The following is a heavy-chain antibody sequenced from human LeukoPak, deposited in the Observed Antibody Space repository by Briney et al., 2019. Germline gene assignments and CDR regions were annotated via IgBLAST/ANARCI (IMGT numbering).Heavy chain of an antibody. CDR2: ISGSGGST. CDR3: ATDRGYSGYGTFDY. D-gene: IGHD5-12*01. CDR1: GFTFSSYA. Sequence: PGGSLRLSCAASGFTFSSYAMSWVRQAPGKGLEWVSAISGSGGSTYYADSVKGRFTISRDNSKNTLYLQMNSLRAEDTAVYYCATDRGYSGYGTFDYWGQGTLVAVSS. J-gene: IGHJ4*02. V-gene: IGHV3-23*01.